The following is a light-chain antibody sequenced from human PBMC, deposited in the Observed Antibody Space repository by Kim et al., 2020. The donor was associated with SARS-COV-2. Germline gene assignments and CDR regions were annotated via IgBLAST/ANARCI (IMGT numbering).Light chain of an antibody. CDR3: QQSYSPPWT. CDR2: WAS. V-gene: IGKV4-1*01. CDR1: QSVLYSSNNKNF. Sequence: DIVMTQSPDSLAVSLGERATINCKSSQSVLYSSNNKNFLAWYQQKPGQPPKLLIYWASTRESGVPDRFTGSGSGTDFTLTINSLQAEDVAVYDCQQSYSPPWTFGQGTKVDIK. J-gene: IGKJ1*01.